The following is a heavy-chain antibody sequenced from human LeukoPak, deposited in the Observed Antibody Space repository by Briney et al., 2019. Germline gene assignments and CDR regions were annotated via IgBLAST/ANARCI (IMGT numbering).Heavy chain of an antibody. J-gene: IGHJ3*02. CDR2: IYHSGST. D-gene: IGHD3-3*01. CDR1: GYSISSGYY. CDR3: ARGIWSGYYGSKTGHAFDI. V-gene: IGHV4-38-2*02. Sequence: NPSETLSLTCTVSGYSISSGYYWGWIRQPPGKGLEWIGSIYHSGSTYYNPSLKSRVTISVDTSKNQFSLKLSSVTAADTAVYYCARGIWSGYYGSKTGHAFDIWGQGTMVTVSS.